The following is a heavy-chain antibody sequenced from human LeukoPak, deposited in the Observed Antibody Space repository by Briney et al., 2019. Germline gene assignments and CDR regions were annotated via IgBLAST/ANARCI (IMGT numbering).Heavy chain of an antibody. CDR2: INTNTGNP. CDR3: ARGKGSGWYGHGGYYYYYMDV. V-gene: IGHV7-4-1*02. CDR1: GYTFTSYA. D-gene: IGHD6-19*01. J-gene: IGHJ6*03. Sequence: ASVKVSCKASGYTFTSYAMNWVRQAPGQGLEWMGWINTNTGNPTYAQGFTGWFVFSLDTSVSTAYLQISSLKAEDTAVYYCARGKGSGWYGHGGYYYYYMDVWGKGTTVTVSS.